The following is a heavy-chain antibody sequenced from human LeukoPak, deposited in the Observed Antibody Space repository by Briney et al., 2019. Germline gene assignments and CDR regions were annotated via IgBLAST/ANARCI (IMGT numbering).Heavy chain of an antibody. D-gene: IGHD6-19*01. V-gene: IGHV4-39*07. CDR3: AKGGHSSGWYHDY. CDR1: GGSISSNTYY. J-gene: IGHJ4*02. Sequence: SETLSLTCTVSGGSISSNTYYWGWIRQPPGKGLEWVGSIYYSGSTYYNPSLKSRVTIPVDTSKNQFSLKLRSVTAADTAVYYCAKGGHSSGWYHDYWGQGTLVTVSS. CDR2: IYYSGST.